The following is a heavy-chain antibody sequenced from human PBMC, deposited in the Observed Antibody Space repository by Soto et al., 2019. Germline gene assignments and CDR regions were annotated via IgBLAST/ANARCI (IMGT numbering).Heavy chain of an antibody. V-gene: IGHV3-11*06. CDR2: ISSSNSYI. CDR1: GFTFSDYY. CDR3: AREGYCSSTTCHYGMDV. Sequence: QVQLVESGGGLVKPGGSLRLSCAASGFTFSDYYMSWIRQAPGKGLEWVSFISSSNSYIQYADSVKGRFTISRDNAKNSLFLQMNSRRAEDTAVYYCAREGYCSSTTCHYGMDVWGQGTTVTVSS. J-gene: IGHJ6*02. D-gene: IGHD2-2*01.